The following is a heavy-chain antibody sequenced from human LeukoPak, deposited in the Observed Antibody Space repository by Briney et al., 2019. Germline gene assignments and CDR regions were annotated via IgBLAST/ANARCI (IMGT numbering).Heavy chain of an antibody. V-gene: IGHV4-61*02. CDR2: IYTSGRT. Sequence: SETLSPTCTVSGGSISSGSYYWSWIRQPAGKGLEWIGRIYTSGRTNYNPSLKSRVTISVDTSKNQFSLKLSSVTAADTAVYYCAREVVYYYYMDVWGKGTRVTVSS. CDR1: GGSISSGSYY. CDR3: AREVVYYYYMDV. J-gene: IGHJ6*03.